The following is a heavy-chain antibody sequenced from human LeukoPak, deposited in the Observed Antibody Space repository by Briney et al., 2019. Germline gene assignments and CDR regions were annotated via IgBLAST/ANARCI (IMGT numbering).Heavy chain of an antibody. D-gene: IGHD2-2*01. CDR2: ISTSSIYI. CDR1: GFTFSSYW. V-gene: IGHV3-21*01. J-gene: IGHJ3*02. CDR3: ARGHGVVAASDDAFDI. Sequence: GGSLRLSCAASGFTFSSYWMSWVRQAPGKGLEWVSSISTSSIYIYYADSMKGRFTISRDNAKKSLYLQMNSLRAEDTAVYYCARGHGVVAASDDAFDIWGQGTMVTVSS.